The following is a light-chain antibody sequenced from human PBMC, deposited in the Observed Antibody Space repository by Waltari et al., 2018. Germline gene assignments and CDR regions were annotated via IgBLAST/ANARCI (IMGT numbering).Light chain of an antibody. V-gene: IGLV8-61*01. CDR2: KTN. CDR1: YCSFSSTSY. CDR3: LVYMGSGIWV. J-gene: IGLJ3*02. Sequence: QTVVTPARSLSVSPVGTVPLTCSLSYCSFSSTSYVTWSQQSPGQTPRTLVYKTNTRSNGVPDRFSGSILGSEAALTITGAKSDDESNYYCLVYMGSGIWVFGGGTKLTV.